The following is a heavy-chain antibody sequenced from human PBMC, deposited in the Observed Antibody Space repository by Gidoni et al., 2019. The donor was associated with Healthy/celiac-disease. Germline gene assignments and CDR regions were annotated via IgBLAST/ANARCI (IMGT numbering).Heavy chain of an antibody. J-gene: IGHJ4*02. CDR3: ARYSSSWYGESWYFDY. V-gene: IGHV4-34*01. D-gene: IGHD6-13*01. Sequence: QVQLQQWGAGLLKPSETLSLTCAVYGGSFSGYYWSWIRQPPGKGLAWIGEINHSGSTNYNPSLKSRVTISVDTSKNQFSLKLSSVTAADTAVYYCARYSSSWYGESWYFDYWGQGTLVTVSS. CDR1: GGSFSGYY. CDR2: INHSGST.